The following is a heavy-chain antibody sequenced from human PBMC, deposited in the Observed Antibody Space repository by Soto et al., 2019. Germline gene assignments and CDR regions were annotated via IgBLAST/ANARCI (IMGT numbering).Heavy chain of an antibody. CDR3: ARVFSDSSSFFAP. J-gene: IGHJ5*02. CDR1: GGSISSGGYY. Sequence: TLSLTCTVSGGSISSGGYYWSWIRQHPGKGLEWIGYIYYSGSTYYNPSLKSRVTISVDTSKNQFSLKLSSVTAADTAVYYCARVFSDSSSFFAPRGQGTLVTVSS. D-gene: IGHD6-13*01. CDR2: IYYSGST. V-gene: IGHV4-31*03.